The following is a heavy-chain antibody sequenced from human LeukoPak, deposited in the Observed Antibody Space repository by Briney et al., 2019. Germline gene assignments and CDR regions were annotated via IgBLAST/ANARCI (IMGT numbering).Heavy chain of an antibody. V-gene: IGHV3-48*02. D-gene: IGHD5-12*01. CDR3: ARRVAVATITGSRFGYYYIDV. CDR2: ICSSSSTI. CDR1: GFTFSSYS. Sequence: GGSLRLSCAASGFTFSSYSMNWVRPALGRGLEWVSYICSSSSTIYYADSVKGRFTISRDNAKNSLYLQMNSLRDEDTAVYYCARRVAVATITGSRFGYYYIDVWGKGTTVTVSS. J-gene: IGHJ6*03.